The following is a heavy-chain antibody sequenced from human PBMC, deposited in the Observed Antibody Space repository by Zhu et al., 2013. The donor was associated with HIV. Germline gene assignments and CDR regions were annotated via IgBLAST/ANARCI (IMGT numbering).Heavy chain of an antibody. Sequence: VQLVQSGAEVKKPGSSVKVSCKASGGTFSSYAISWVRQAPGQGLEWMGGIIPIFGTANYAQKFQGRVTITADKSTSTAYMELSSLRSEDTAVYYCARGEHPTRRIAAAGMRYGMDVWGQGTTVTVSS. CDR3: ARGEHPTRRIAAAGMRYGMDV. CDR2: IIPIFGTA. J-gene: IGHJ6*02. D-gene: IGHD6-13*01. V-gene: IGHV1-69*06. CDR1: GGTFSSYA.